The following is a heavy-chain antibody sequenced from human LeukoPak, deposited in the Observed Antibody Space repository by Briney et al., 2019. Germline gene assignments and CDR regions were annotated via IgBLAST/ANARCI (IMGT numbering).Heavy chain of an antibody. J-gene: IGHJ4*02. V-gene: IGHV4-39*01. CDR1: GGSMSSSSYY. CDR2: IYYSGST. CDR3: AGRDVDYGDYVDY. Sequence: PSETLSLTCTVAGGSMSSSSYYSGWIRQPPGKGLEWIGSIYYSGSTYYNPSLKSRVTISVDTSKNQFSLKLSSVTAADTAVYYCAGRDVDYGDYVDYWGQGTLVTVSS. D-gene: IGHD4-17*01.